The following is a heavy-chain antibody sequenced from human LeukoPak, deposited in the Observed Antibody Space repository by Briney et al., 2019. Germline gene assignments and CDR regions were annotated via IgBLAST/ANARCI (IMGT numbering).Heavy chain of an antibody. J-gene: IGHJ4*02. CDR1: GFTFSSYG. Sequence: GGSLRLSCAASGFTFSSYGMHWVRQAPGKGLEWVAFIRYDGSNKYYADSVKGRFTISRDNSKNTLYLQMNSLRAEDTAVYYCAKDRSGSYHESDYWGQGTLVTVSS. V-gene: IGHV3-30*02. CDR3: AKDRSGSYHESDY. D-gene: IGHD1-26*01. CDR2: IRYDGSNK.